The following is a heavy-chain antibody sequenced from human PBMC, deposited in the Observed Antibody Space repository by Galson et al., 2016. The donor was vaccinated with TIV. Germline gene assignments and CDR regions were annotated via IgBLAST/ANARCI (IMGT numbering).Heavy chain of an antibody. J-gene: IGHJ6*03. CDR2: LFYTGST. CDR1: GGSISNPSYH. Sequence: ETLSLTCTVSGGSISNPSYHWGWIRQPPGKGLEWIGDLFYTGSTYYNPSLKSRVTMSVDTSKNQFSLKLTSVTAADTAVYYCARVKSNPIYYYYYYYMDVWGKGTTVTVSS. CDR3: ARVKSNPIYYYYYYYMDV. V-gene: IGHV4-39*07. D-gene: IGHD3-3*02.